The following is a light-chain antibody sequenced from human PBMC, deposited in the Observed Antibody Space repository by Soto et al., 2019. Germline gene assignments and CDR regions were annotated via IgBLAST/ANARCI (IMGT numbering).Light chain of an antibody. Sequence: DIQMTQSPSTMSASVGHGVTISCRARQTINTWLAWYQQKPGKAPKFLIYDAASLESGVPSRFSGSGSGTEFTLTISSLQPDDFATYYCQQYDSVLGTFGPGTKVDIK. CDR1: QTINTW. V-gene: IGKV1-5*01. J-gene: IGKJ1*01. CDR2: DAA. CDR3: QQYDSVLGT.